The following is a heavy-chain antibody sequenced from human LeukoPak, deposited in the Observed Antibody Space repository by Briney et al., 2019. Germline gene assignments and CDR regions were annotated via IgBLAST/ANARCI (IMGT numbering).Heavy chain of an antibody. CDR1: GFTFSDSW. D-gene: IGHD6-6*01. CDR3: ARGGYSGSYYRFS. J-gene: IGHJ4*02. CDR2: TSKDGSDT. Sequence: PGGSLRLSCAASGFTFSDSWMHWVRQGPGKGPEWLSRTSKDGSDTVYADSAKGRLTASRDNARNTVYLELTNLRPDDTALYYCARGGYSGSYYRFSWGRGTLVTLAS. V-gene: IGHV3-74*01.